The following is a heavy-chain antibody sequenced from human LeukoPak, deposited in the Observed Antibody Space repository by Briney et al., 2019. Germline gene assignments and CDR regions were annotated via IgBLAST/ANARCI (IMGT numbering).Heavy chain of an antibody. V-gene: IGHV1-58*02. CDR2: IVVGSGNT. Sequence: GASVKVSCKAAGFTVTSSAMQWVRQARGQRLEWIGWIVVGSGNTNDAQKLQERVTITRDMSTSTAYVELSRLRSEDTAVYYCAVSGSYSAYDAFDIWGQGTMVTVSS. CDR1: GFTVTSSA. D-gene: IGHD1-26*01. J-gene: IGHJ3*02. CDR3: AVSGSYSAYDAFDI.